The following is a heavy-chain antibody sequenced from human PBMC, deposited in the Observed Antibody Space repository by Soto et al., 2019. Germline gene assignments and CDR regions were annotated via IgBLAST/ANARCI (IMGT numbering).Heavy chain of an antibody. CDR1: GGSFSGYY. D-gene: IGHD1-7*01. J-gene: IGHJ6*02. CDR2: INHSGST. V-gene: IGHV4-34*01. CDR3: ARGPLCITGTCYYGMDV. Sequence: QVQLQQWGAGLLKPSETLSLTCAVYGGSFSGYYWSWIRQPPGKGLEWIGEINHSGSTNYNPSLTSRLTISVDTSKNQFSLKLSSVTAADTAVYYCARGPLCITGTCYYGMDVWGQGTTVTVSS.